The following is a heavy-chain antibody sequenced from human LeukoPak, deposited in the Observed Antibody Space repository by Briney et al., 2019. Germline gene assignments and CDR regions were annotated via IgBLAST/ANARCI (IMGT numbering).Heavy chain of an antibody. V-gene: IGHV4-34*01. J-gene: IGHJ4*02. CDR3: AREPMVEDY. Sequence: SETLSLTCAVSGGSLSGYYWTWIRQPPGKGLEWIGEINHSGSTNYNPSLKSRVTISVDTSKNQFSLKLSSVTAADTAVYYCAREPMVEDYWGQGTLVTVSS. CDR1: GGSLSGYY. D-gene: IGHD3-10*01. CDR2: INHSGST.